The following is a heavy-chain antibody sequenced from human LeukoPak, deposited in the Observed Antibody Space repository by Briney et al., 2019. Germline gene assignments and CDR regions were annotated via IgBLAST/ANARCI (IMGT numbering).Heavy chain of an antibody. CDR2: IYTSGST. CDR1: GDSISSDSYY. V-gene: IGHV4-61*02. CDR3: ARDGSAAYYMDV. Sequence: SETLSLTCTVSGDSISSDSYYWSWSRRPAGRGLEWMGRIYTSGSTNYNPSLKSRITISGNTSKNQFSLKLSSVTAADTAVYYCARDGSAAYYMDVWGKGTTVTVSS. D-gene: IGHD6-13*01. J-gene: IGHJ6*03.